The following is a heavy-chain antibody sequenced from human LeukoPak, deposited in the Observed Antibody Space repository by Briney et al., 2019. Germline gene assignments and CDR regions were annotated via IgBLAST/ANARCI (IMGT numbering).Heavy chain of an antibody. CDR3: ARRGAATDAFDI. V-gene: IGHV3-30*04. J-gene: IGHJ3*02. CDR1: GFTFSSYV. D-gene: IGHD1-26*01. Sequence: PGGSLRLSCAASGFTFSSYVMNWVRQAPDRGLEWVAVISYAGTNKYYADSVKGRFTISRDNAKNTLYLQMNSLRAEDTAVYYCARRGAATDAFDIWGQGTMVTVSS. CDR2: ISYAGTNK.